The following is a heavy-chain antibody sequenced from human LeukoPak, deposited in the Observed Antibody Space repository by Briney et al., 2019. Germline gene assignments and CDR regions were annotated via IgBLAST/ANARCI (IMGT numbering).Heavy chain of an antibody. CDR3: AREWFGELLEIYWYFEL. V-gene: IGHV3-7*03. CDR1: GFTFSSYR. Sequence: PGGSLRLSCAASGFTFSSYRMSWVRQAPGKGLEWVANIKQDGSEKYYVDSVKGRFTISRDNAKNSLYLQMNSLRAEDTAVYYCAREWFGELLEIYWYFELWGRGTLVTVSS. D-gene: IGHD3-10*01. CDR2: IKQDGSEK. J-gene: IGHJ2*01.